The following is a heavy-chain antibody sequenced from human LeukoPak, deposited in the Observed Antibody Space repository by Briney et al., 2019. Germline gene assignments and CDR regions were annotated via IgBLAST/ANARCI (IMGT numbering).Heavy chain of an antibody. CDR2: ISGSGSNT. Sequence: GGSLRLSCAASGFTFSSYAMSWVRQAPGKGLEWVSAISGSGSNTYYADSVKGRFTISRDNSKNTLYLQMNSLGAEDTAVYYCAKVRIVGATTGFDYWGQGTLVTASS. CDR3: AKVRIVGATTGFDY. CDR1: GFTFSSYA. J-gene: IGHJ4*02. V-gene: IGHV3-23*01. D-gene: IGHD1-26*01.